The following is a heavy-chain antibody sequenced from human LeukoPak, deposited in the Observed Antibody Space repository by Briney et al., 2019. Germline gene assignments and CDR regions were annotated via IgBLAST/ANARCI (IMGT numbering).Heavy chain of an antibody. J-gene: IGHJ4*02. CDR2: ISGSGGSR. CDR3: AKDSSGYSDYFDY. D-gene: IGHD3-22*01. V-gene: IGHV3-23*01. Sequence: GGSLRLSCAASGFTFSSYGMSWVRQAPGKGLEWVSAISGSGGSRYYADSVKGRFTIYRDNSKNTLYLQMNSLRAEDTAVYYCAKDSSGYSDYFDYWGQGTLVTVSS. CDR1: GFTFSSYG.